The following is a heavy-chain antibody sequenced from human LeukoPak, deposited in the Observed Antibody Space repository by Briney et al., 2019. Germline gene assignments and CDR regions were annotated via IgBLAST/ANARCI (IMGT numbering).Heavy chain of an antibody. CDR3: TWYSSSWYYFDY. Sequence: GGSLRLSCAASGFTFDNAWMSWVRQAPGKGLEWVGRIKSNTDGGTTDCAAPVKGRFTISRDDSKNTLYQQMDSLKTEDTAVYYCTWYSSSWYYFDYWGQGTLVTVSP. CDR2: IKSNTDGGTT. D-gene: IGHD6-13*01. CDR1: GFTFDNAW. J-gene: IGHJ4*02. V-gene: IGHV3-15*01.